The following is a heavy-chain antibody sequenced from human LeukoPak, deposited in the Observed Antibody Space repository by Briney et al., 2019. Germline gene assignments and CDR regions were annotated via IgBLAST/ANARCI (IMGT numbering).Heavy chain of an antibody. Sequence: GASVKVSCKASAYTFTSYGLSWVRQAPGQGLEWMGWISAYNGNTNYAQKLQGRVTMTTDTSTSTAYMELRTLRSDDTAVYYCARGNQYYYDSSGHFDYWGQGTLVTVSS. J-gene: IGHJ4*02. V-gene: IGHV1-18*01. D-gene: IGHD3-22*01. CDR2: ISAYNGNT. CDR3: ARGNQYYYDSSGHFDY. CDR1: AYTFTSYG.